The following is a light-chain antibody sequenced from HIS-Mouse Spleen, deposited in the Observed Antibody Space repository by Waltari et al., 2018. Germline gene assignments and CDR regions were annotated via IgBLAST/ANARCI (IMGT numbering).Light chain of an antibody. J-gene: IGLJ1*01. CDR3: SSYTSSSTLFYV. CDR2: EVS. V-gene: IGLV2-14*01. Sequence: QSALTQPASVSGSPGPSITIPCTGTSSHVGGYNSVSWYLQHPGKAPKLMIYEVSNRPSGVSNRFSGSKSGNTASLTISGLQAEDEADYYCSSYTSSSTLFYVFGTGTKVTVL. CDR1: SSHVGGYNS.